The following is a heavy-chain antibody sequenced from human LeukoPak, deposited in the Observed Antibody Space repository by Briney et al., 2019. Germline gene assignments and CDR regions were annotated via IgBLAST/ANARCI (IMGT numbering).Heavy chain of an antibody. V-gene: IGHV2-5*02. CDR3: AQRMYYYDSSGYYFDY. CDR2: IYWDGDK. J-gene: IGHJ4*02. D-gene: IGHD3-22*01. Sequence: SGPTLVKPTQTLTLTCTFSGFSLSTRGVGVGWIRQPPGKALEWLALIYWDGDKRYSPSLKSRLTITKDTSKNQVVLTMTNMDPVDTATYYCAQRMYYYDSSGYYFDYWGQGTLVTVSS. CDR1: GFSLSTRGVG.